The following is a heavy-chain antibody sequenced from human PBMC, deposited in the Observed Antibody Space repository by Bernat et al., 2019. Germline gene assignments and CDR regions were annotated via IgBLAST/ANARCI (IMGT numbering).Heavy chain of an antibody. Sequence: QVQLVESGGGVVQPGRSLRLSCAASGFTFSSYAMHWVRQAPGKGLEWVAVISYDGSNKYYADSVKGRFTISRDNSKNTLYLQMNSLRAEDTAVYYCARDQSHKTFLPRAFDIWGQGTMVTVSS. J-gene: IGHJ3*02. D-gene: IGHD3-16*01. CDR1: GFTFSSYA. CDR3: ARDQSHKTFLPRAFDI. CDR2: ISYDGSNK. V-gene: IGHV3-30-3*01.